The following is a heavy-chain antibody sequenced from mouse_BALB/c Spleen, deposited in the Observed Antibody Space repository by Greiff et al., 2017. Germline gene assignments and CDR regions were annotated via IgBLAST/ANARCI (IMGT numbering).Heavy chain of an antibody. Sequence: VQLQQSGAELVRPGASVTLSCKASGYTFTDYEMHWVKQTPVHGLEWIGAIDPETGGTAYNQKFKGKATLTADKSSSTAYMELRSLTSEDSAVYYCTRGGYDWWYFDVWGAGTTVTVSS. CDR1: GYTFTDYE. D-gene: IGHD2-2*01. CDR2: IDPETGGT. J-gene: IGHJ1*01. V-gene: IGHV1-15*01. CDR3: TRGGYDWWYFDV.